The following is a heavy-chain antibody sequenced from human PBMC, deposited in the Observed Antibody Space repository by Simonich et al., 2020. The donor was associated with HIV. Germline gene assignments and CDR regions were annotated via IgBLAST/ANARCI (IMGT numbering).Heavy chain of an antibody. Sequence: QVQLVQSGAEVKKPGASVKVSCKASGYTFTGYYIHWVRQAPGQGLEWMGRVNPNSGGTDYPQKFQGRVTMTRDKSITTAYMELSRLRSDDTAFYYCATHGPGSYSSALDIWGQGKMVTVSS. D-gene: IGHD1-26*01. CDR2: VNPNSGGT. CDR3: ATHGPGSYSSALDI. V-gene: IGHV1-2*06. CDR1: GYTFTGYY. J-gene: IGHJ3*02.